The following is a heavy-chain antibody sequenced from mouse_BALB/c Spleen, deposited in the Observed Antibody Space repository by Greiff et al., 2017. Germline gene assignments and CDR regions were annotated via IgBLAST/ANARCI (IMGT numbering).Heavy chain of an antibody. D-gene: IGHD1-1*01. CDR2: ISDGGSYT. CDR1: GFTFSDYY. V-gene: IGHV5-4*02. J-gene: IGHJ2*01. CDR3: ARDPYGSSYFDY. Sequence: EVKLVESGGGLVKPGGSLKLSCAASGFTFSDYYMYWVRQTPEKRLEWVATISDGGSYTYYPDTVTGRFTISRDNAKNTLYLEMSSLRSEDTAMYYCARDPYGSSYFDYWGQGTTLTVSS.